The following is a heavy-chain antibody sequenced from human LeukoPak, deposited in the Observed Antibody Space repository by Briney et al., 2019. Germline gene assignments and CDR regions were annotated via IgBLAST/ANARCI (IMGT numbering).Heavy chain of an antibody. CDR2: ISAYNGNT. CDR3: ARDQYSSGWYVSPYYYYGMDV. D-gene: IGHD6-19*01. J-gene: IGHJ6*02. Sequence: ASVKVSCKASGYTFTSYGISWVRQAPGQGLKWMGWISAYNGNTNYAQKLQGRVTMTTDTSTSTAYMELRSLRSDDTAVYYCARDQYSSGWYVSPYYYYGMDVWGQGTTVTVSS. V-gene: IGHV1-18*01. CDR1: GYTFTSYG.